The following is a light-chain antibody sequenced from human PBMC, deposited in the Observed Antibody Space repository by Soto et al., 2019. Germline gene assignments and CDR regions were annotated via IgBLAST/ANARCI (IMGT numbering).Light chain of an antibody. V-gene: IGLV2-14*01. CDR1: SSDVGSYNY. CDR2: EVS. J-gene: IGLJ2*01. Sequence: QSALTQPASVSGSPGQSITISGTGTSSDVGSYNYVSWYQQNPGKAPKLLIYEVSNRPSGVSNRFSGSKSGNTASLTISGLQAEDEADYYCSSYTTTTTLNVIFGGGTKVTVL. CDR3: SSYTTTTTLNVI.